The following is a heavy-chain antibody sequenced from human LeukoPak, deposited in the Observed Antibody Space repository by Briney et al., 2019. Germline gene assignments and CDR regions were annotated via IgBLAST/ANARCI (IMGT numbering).Heavy chain of an antibody. V-gene: IGHV3-66*02. CDR1: GFTVSSNY. D-gene: IGHD3-10*01. CDR3: ARVACPSGSGSYCEYFQH. CDR2: IYSGGST. J-gene: IGHJ1*01. Sequence: GGSLRLSCAASGFTVSSNYMSWVRQAPGKGLEWVSVIYSGGSTYYADSVKGRFTISRDNSKNTLYLQMNSLRAEDTAVYYCARVACPSGSGSYCEYFQHWGQGTLVTVSS.